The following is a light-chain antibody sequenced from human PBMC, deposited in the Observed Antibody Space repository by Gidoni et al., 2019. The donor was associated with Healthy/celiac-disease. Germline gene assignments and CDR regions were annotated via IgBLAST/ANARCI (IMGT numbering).Light chain of an antibody. J-gene: IGKJ4*01. Sequence: DIQMTKSPSSLSASVVDRVTITCLTIQSISSYLNWYQQKPGKAPKLLIYAASSLQSGVPSRFSGSGSGTDFTLTISSLQPEDFVTYYCQRSYSTPTFGGGTKVEIK. CDR1: QSISSY. CDR3: QRSYSTPT. V-gene: IGKV1-39*01. CDR2: AAS.